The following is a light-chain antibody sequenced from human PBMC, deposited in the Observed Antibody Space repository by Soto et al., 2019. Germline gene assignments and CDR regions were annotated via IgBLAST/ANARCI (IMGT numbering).Light chain of an antibody. CDR2: DAS. CDR3: QQRSNWPPGLT. CDR1: HSVSSY. J-gene: IGKJ4*01. V-gene: IGKV3-11*01. Sequence: ERATLSCRASHSVSSYLTWYQEKPGQPPSLLLYDASNRATGIPARFSGSGSGTDFTLTISSLEPEDFAVYYCQQRSNWPPGLTFCGVTKVDIE.